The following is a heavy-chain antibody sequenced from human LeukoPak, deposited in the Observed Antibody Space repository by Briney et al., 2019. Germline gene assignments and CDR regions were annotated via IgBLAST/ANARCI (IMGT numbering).Heavy chain of an antibody. D-gene: IGHD3-3*01. Sequence: GGSLRLSCAASGFTFSSYSMNWVRQAPGKGLEWVSSISSSSSYIYYADSVKGRFTISRDNAKNSLYLQMNSLRAEDTAVYYCAKATHTIFGVVISRAAHYGMDVWGQGTTVTVSS. V-gene: IGHV3-21*04. CDR3: AKATHTIFGVVISRAAHYGMDV. CDR2: ISSSSSYI. CDR1: GFTFSSYS. J-gene: IGHJ6*02.